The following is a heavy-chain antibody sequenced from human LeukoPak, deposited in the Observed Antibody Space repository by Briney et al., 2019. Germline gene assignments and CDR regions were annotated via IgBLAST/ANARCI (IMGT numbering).Heavy chain of an antibody. Sequence: PGGSLRLSCAASGFTFSTYAMSWVRQAPGKGLEWVSAISASGGSTYYADSVKGRFTFSRDNSKNTLYLQMNSLRADDTALYYCAREASSYWYFDLWGRGTLVTVPS. CDR3: AREASSYWYFDL. CDR2: ISASGGST. CDR1: GFTFSTYA. J-gene: IGHJ2*01. V-gene: IGHV3-23*01. D-gene: IGHD3-10*01.